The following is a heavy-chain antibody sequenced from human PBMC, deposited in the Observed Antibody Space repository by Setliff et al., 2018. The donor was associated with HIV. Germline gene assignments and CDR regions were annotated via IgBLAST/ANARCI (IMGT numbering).Heavy chain of an antibody. J-gene: IGHJ4*02. CDR3: AKEGVGSWIDY. V-gene: IGHV3-7*03. Sequence: GGSLRLSCVVSGFTFTNAWMNWVRQAPGRGLEWVANIGPDGSVRNYADSVKGRFTVSRDNSKNTLSLEMNSLRAEDTAVYYCAKEGVGSWIDYWGQGTLVTVSS. CDR2: IGPDGSVR. CDR1: GFTFTNAW. D-gene: IGHD1-26*01.